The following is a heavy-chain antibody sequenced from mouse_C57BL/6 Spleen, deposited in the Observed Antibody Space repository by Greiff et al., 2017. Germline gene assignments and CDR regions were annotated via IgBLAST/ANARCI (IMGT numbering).Heavy chain of an antibody. J-gene: IGHJ4*01. V-gene: IGHV1-64*01. D-gene: IGHD2-5*01. CDR1: GYTFTSYW. CDR2: IPPNSGST. CDR3: ANTYYSDYVGYAMDD. Sequence: QVQLQQPGAELVKPGASVKLSCKASGYTFTSYWMHWVKQRPGQGLEWIGMIPPNSGSTNYNEKFKSKATLTVDKSSSTAYMQRSSLTSEDSAVYYGANTYYSDYVGYAMDDWGQGTSVTVSS.